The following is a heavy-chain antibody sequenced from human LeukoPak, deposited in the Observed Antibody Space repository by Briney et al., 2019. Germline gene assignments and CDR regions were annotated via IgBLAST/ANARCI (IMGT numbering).Heavy chain of an antibody. J-gene: IGHJ3*02. D-gene: IGHD6-6*01. CDR3: TRHFRENHSSSSYAFDI. CDR1: GFTFSGSA. Sequence: GGSLRLSCAASGFTFSGSAMHWVRQASGKGLEWVGRIRSKANSYATAYAASVKGRFTISRDDSKNTAYLQMNSLKTEDTAVYYCTRHFRENHSSSSYAFDIWGQGTMVTVSS. V-gene: IGHV3-73*01. CDR2: IRSKANSYAT.